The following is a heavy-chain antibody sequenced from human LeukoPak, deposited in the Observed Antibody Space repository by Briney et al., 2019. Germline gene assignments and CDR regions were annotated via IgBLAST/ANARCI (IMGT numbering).Heavy chain of an antibody. Sequence: SETLSLTCTVSGGSISSYYWSWIRQPPGKGLEWIGYIYYSGSTNYNPSLKSRVTISVDTSKNQFSLKLSSVTAADTAVYYCARAIRGYSYGWRWFDPWGQGTLVTVSS. CDR1: GGSISSYY. D-gene: IGHD5-18*01. V-gene: IGHV4-59*01. J-gene: IGHJ5*02. CDR3: ARAIRGYSYGWRWFDP. CDR2: IYYSGST.